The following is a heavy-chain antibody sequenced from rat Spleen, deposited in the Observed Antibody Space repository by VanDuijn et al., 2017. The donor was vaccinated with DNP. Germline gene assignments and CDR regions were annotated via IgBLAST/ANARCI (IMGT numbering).Heavy chain of an antibody. CDR3: VRHEDSSSHIYGFAY. D-gene: IGHD1-2*01. Sequence: EVQLVESGGGLVQPGRSLKLSCAASGFTFSAYYMAWVRQAPAKGLEWVAYIGSPAYAPYYTDSVKGRFTVSRDNAKNTLYLQMDSLRSEDTATYYCVRHEDSSSHIYGFAYWGQGTLVTVSS. CDR2: IGSPAYAP. CDR1: GFTFSAYY. J-gene: IGHJ3*01. V-gene: IGHV5-25*01.